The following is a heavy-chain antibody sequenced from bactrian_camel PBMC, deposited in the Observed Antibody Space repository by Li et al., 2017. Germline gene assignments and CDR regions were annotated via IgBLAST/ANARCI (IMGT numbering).Heavy chain of an antibody. J-gene: IGHJ4*01. CDR3: AARARSSSPYILCSSRRY. Sequence: VQLVESGGGSVQAGGSLRLSCAASGYTDSTNCVAWFRQVPGKEREGVAAIESDGTTTYADSVKGRFTISRDPAKNALYLQMTSPKTEDAAVYYCAARARSSSPYILCSSRRYWGQGTQVTVS. CDR1: GYTDSTNC. D-gene: IGHD2*01. V-gene: IGHV3S53*01. CDR2: IESDGTT.